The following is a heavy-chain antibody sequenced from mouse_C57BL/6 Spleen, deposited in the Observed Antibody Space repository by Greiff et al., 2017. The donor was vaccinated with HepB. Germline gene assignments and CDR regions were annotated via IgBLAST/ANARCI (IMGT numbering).Heavy chain of an antibody. CDR3: ARGTAQASPYAMDY. J-gene: IGHJ4*01. D-gene: IGHD3-2*02. Sequence: EVKLMESGPELVKPGASVKISCKASGYSFTDYNMNWVKQSNGKSLEWIGVINPNYGTTSYNQKFKGKATLTVDQSSSTAYMQLNSLTSEDSAVYYCARGTAQASPYAMDYWGQGTSVTVSS. CDR1: GYSFTDYN. CDR2: INPNYGTT. V-gene: IGHV1-39*01.